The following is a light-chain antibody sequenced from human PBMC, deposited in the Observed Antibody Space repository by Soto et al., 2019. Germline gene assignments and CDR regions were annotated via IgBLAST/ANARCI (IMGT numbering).Light chain of an antibody. CDR1: SNDVGGYNY. J-gene: IGLJ2*01. Sequence: QSALTQPASVSGSPGQSITISCTGTSNDVGGYNYVCWYQQHPGKAPKLMMYDVSNRPSGVSNRFSGSKSGNTASLTISGLQAEDEADYYCSSYTSSSTVVFGVGTKLTVL. V-gene: IGLV2-14*01. CDR3: SSYTSSSTVV. CDR2: DVS.